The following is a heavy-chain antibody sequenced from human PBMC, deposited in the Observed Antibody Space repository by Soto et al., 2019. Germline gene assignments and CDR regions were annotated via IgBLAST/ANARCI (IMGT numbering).Heavy chain of an antibody. CDR3: ARDSLRESIVVVPAAPLDY. V-gene: IGHV3-7*01. Sequence: PGGSLRLSCAASGFTFSSYWMSWVRQAPGKGLEWVANIKQDGSEKYYVDSVKGRFTISRDNAKNSLYLQMNSLRAEGTAVYYCARDSLRESIVVVPAAPLDYWGQGTLVTVSS. J-gene: IGHJ4*02. D-gene: IGHD2-2*01. CDR1: GFTFSSYW. CDR2: IKQDGSEK.